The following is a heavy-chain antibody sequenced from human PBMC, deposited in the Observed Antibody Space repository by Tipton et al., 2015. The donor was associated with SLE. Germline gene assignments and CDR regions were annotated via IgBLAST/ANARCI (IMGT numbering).Heavy chain of an antibody. Sequence: TLSLTCADYGGSLRGDYWGWIRQPPGRGLEWIGDIFHGGGTDYNPSLKSRVTISVDTSKKHLSLILSSVTAADTAVYYCASRRNVLTSFDYWGQGSLVTVFS. CDR1: GGSLRGDY. J-gene: IGHJ4*02. CDR2: IFHGGGT. V-gene: IGHV4-34*12. CDR3: ASRRNVLTSFDY. D-gene: IGHD1-14*01.